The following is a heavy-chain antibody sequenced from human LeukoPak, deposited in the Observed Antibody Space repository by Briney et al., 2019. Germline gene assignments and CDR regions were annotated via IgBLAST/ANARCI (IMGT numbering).Heavy chain of an antibody. CDR2: INPNSGGT. Sequence: ASVKVSCKASGYTFTGYYMHWVRQAPGQGLEWMGWINPNSGGTNYAQKFQGRVTMTRDTSISTAYMELSSLRSEDTAVYYCATSQTENRKGAAYYDYVWGSYRSWYFDYWGQGTLVTVSS. CDR3: ATSQTENRKGAAYYDYVWGSYRSWYFDY. J-gene: IGHJ4*02. CDR1: GYTFTGYY. V-gene: IGHV1-2*02. D-gene: IGHD3-16*02.